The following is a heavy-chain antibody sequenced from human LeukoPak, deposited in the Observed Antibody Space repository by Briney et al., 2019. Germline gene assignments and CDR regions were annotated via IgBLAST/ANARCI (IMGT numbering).Heavy chain of an antibody. V-gene: IGHV3-74*01. J-gene: IGHJ4*02. D-gene: IGHD5-24*01. Sequence: GGSLRLSCAASGFTFSSYWMHWVRQAPGKGLVWVSRINSDGSSTSYADSVKGRFTISRDNAKNTLYLQMNSLRAEDTAVYYCARGGFRGRDGYNYLPLPAFYWGQGTLVTVSS. CDR1: GFTFSSYW. CDR2: INSDGSST. CDR3: ARGGFRGRDGYNYLPLPAFY.